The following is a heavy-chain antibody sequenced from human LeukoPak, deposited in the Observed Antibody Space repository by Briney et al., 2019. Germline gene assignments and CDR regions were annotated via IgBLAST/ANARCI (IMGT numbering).Heavy chain of an antibody. V-gene: IGHV3-23*01. D-gene: IGHD5-18*01. Sequence: GGSLRLSCAASGFTFSHSAMSWVRQAPGKGLEWISTISGSGSDTNYADSVRGRLIISRDNSKNTLFLQMNSLRAADTAVYYCAKDTPRGYNYGYFDYWGQGTLVTVSS. J-gene: IGHJ4*02. CDR2: ISGSGSDT. CDR1: GFTFSHSA. CDR3: AKDTPRGYNYGYFDY.